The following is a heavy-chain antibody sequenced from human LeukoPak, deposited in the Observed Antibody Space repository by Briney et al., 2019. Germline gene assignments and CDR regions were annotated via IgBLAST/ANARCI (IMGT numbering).Heavy chain of an antibody. Sequence: GSLSLSCAASGFAFSSDALSSVRRPAGERLEMVADISGSGGIAYYAASGRGRFTISRDNSNNTLYLQMNSLRAEDTAIYYCVTYRQVMLPFEARGQRTLVTVSS. CDR1: GFAFSSDA. J-gene: IGHJ4*02. V-gene: IGHV3-23*01. CDR3: VTYRQVMLPFEA. D-gene: IGHD5-18*01. CDR2: ISGSGGIA.